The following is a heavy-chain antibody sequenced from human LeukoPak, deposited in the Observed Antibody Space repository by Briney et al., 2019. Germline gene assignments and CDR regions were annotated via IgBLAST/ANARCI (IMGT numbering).Heavy chain of an antibody. V-gene: IGHV4-59*01. J-gene: IGHJ3*02. CDR1: GGSISSYY. CDR3: ARVGGRGYSYGLDAFDI. CDR2: IYYSGST. D-gene: IGHD5-18*01. Sequence: SETLSLTCTVSGGSISSYYWSWIRQPPGKGLEWIGYIYYSGSTNYNPSLKSRVTISVDTSKNQFSLKLSSVTAADTAVYYCARVGGRGYSYGLDAFDIWGQGTMVTVSS.